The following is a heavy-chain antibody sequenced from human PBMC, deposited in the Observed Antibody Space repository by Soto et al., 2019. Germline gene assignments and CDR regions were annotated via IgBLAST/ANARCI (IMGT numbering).Heavy chain of an antibody. CDR3: VAPSAVADYFDI. V-gene: IGHV1-58*01. D-gene: IGHD6-19*01. CDR1: GFTFTSSA. CDR2: IVVGSGNT. J-gene: IGHJ3*02. Sequence: QMQLVQSGPEVKKPGTSVKVSCKASGFTFTSSAVQWVRQARGQRLEWIGWIVVGSGNTNYAQKFQERVTITRDMSTSIAYMELSSLRSDATAVYYCVAPSAVADYFDIWGQGTMVTVSS.